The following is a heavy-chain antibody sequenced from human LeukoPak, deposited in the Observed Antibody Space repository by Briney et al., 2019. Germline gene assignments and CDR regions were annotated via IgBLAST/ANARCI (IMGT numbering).Heavy chain of an antibody. V-gene: IGHV1-69*04. CDR1: GGTFTSYA. Sequence: GASVTVSFTASGGTFTSYAISWVRQAPGQGLEWMGRIIPILGIANYAQKFQGRVTITADRSTSTAYMELSSLRSEDTAVYYCARTGGSGSYYNLFYWGQGTLVTVSS. D-gene: IGHD3-10*01. CDR2: IIPILGIA. J-gene: IGHJ4*02. CDR3: ARTGGSGSYYNLFY.